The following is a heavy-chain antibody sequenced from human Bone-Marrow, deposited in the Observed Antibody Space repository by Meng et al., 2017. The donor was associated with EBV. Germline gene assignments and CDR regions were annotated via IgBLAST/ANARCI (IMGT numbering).Heavy chain of an antibody. CDR2: VHYTGST. J-gene: IGHJ5*02. V-gene: IGHV4-39*01. CDR3: ARPFPSWQSPRLDPFGA. CDR1: GDSISRFYY. Sequence: QLQRRVSVPGQVTASEILSPTCAVSGDSISRFYYWGWIRQPPGRGLEWIGSVHYTGSTYYSPSLKSRVTVSVDTSKNQFSLRLTSVTAADTAVYYCARPFPSWQSPRLDPFGAWGQGTLVTVSS. D-gene: IGHD6-19*01.